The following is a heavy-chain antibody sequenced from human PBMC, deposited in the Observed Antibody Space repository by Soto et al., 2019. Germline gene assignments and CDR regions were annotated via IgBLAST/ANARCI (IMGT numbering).Heavy chain of an antibody. D-gene: IGHD1-1*01. CDR3: ASSGGMTRRTTYYYYGMDV. V-gene: IGHV4-34*01. Sequence: PSETLSLTCAVYGGSFVGYDWRWIRQPPAKGLERIGEINHSGSTNYNPSPNSRVTISVDTSKNQFSLKLSSVTAADTAVYYCASSGGMTRRTTYYYYGMDVRGQGPTVTVPS. J-gene: IGHJ6*02. CDR2: INHSGST. CDR1: GGSFVGYD.